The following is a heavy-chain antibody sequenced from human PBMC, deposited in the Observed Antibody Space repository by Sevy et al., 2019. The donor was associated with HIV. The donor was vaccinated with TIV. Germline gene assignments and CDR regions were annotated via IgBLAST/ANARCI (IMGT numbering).Heavy chain of an antibody. V-gene: IGHV4-59*01. D-gene: IGHD2-15*01. J-gene: IGHJ6*03. CDR1: GGSISSYY. CDR3: ARERLGYCSGGSCYSSDYMDV. CDR2: IYYSGST. Sequence: GSLRLSCTVSGGSISSYYWSWIRQPPGKGLEWIGYIYYSGSTNYNPSLKSRVTISVDTSKNQFSLKLSSVTAADTAVYYCARERLGYCSGGSCYSSDYMDVWGKGTTVTVSS.